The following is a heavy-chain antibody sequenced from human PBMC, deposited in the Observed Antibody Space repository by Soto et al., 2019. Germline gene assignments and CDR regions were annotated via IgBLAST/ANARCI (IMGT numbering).Heavy chain of an antibody. CDR2: ISAYNGNT. D-gene: IGHD5-18*01. Sequence: QVQLVQSGAEVKKPGASVKVSCKASGYTFTSYGISWVRQAPGQGLEWMGWISAYNGNTNYAQKLQGRVTMTTDTSTSTAYMELRSPRSDDTAVYYCARDPTAMGIYYYYYGMDVWGQGTTVTVSS. CDR1: GYTFTSYG. CDR3: ARDPTAMGIYYYYYGMDV. V-gene: IGHV1-18*01. J-gene: IGHJ6*02.